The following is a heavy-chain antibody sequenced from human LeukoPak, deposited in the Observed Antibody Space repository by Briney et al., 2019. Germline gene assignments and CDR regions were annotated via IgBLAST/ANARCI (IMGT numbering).Heavy chain of an antibody. CDR2: INHSGYT. D-gene: IGHD4-17*01. V-gene: IGHV4-34*01. Sequence: SETLSLTCAVSGVSFNDYYWSWVRQTPGKGLEWIGEINHSGYTNDSPSLKSRVTLSIDTSRKQFSLNLRSVTVADTGIYYCTRMTTGHDYSGQGTLVTVSS. CDR1: GVSFNDYY. CDR3: TRMTTGHDY. J-gene: IGHJ4*02.